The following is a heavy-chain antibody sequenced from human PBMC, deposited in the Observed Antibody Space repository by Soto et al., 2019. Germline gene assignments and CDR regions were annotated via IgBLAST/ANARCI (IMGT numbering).Heavy chain of an antibody. CDR2: INHSGST. CDR1: GGSFSGYY. D-gene: IGHD1-1*01. V-gene: IGHV4-34*01. CDR3: ARVRAAATGTPYNWFDP. Sequence: SETLSLTCAVYGGSFSGYYWSWIRQPPGKGLEWIGEINHSGSTNYNPSLKSRVTISVDTSKNQFSLKLSSVTAADTAVYYCARVRAAATGTPYNWFDPWGQGTLVTVSS. J-gene: IGHJ5*02.